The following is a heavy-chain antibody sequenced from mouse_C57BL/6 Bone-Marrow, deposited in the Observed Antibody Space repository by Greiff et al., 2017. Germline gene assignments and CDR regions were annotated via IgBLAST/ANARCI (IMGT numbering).Heavy chain of an antibody. CDR3: ARKALFYYGYYEGFAY. Sequence: QVQLQQPGAELVRPGTSVKLSCKASGYTFTSYWMHWVKQRPGHGLEWIGVIDPSDSYTNYNPKFKGKATLTVDPSSSTAYMQLSSLTSEDSAVYYCARKALFYYGYYEGFAYWGQGTLVTVSA. CDR1: GYTFTSYW. D-gene: IGHD2-1*01. V-gene: IGHV1-59*01. CDR2: IDPSDSYT. J-gene: IGHJ3*01.